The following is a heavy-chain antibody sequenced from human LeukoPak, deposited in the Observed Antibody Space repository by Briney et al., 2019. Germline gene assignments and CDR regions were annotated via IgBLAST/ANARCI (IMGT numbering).Heavy chain of an antibody. CDR1: GFTFSSYA. CDR3: ARDRKQQLVRGYYFDY. CDR2: ISSNVGST. D-gene: IGHD6-13*01. V-gene: IGHV3-64*01. Sequence: GGSLRLXCAASGFTFSSYAMHWVRQAPGKGLEYVSSISSNVGSTYYANSVKGRFTISIYNSKNTLYLQMGSLRAEDMAVYYCARDRKQQLVRGYYFDYWGQGTLVTVSS. J-gene: IGHJ4*02.